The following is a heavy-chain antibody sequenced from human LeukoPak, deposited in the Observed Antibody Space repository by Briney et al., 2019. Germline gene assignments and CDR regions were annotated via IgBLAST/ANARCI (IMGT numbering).Heavy chain of an antibody. Sequence: SETLSLTCTVSGCSISSGGYYWSWIRQHPGKGLEWIGYIYYSGSTYYNPSLKSRVTISVDTSKNQFSLKLSSVTAADTAVYYCARASIVVVPAAYFDYWGQGTLVTVSS. CDR3: ARASIVVVPAAYFDY. CDR2: IYYSGST. D-gene: IGHD2-2*01. CDR1: GCSISSGGYY. V-gene: IGHV4-31*03. J-gene: IGHJ4*02.